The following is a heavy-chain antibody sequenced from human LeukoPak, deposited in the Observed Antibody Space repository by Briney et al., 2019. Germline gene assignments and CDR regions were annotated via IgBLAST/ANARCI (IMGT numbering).Heavy chain of an antibody. CDR1: GFTFSSYW. CDR3: ARGDIYYDSSGYYYGDY. V-gene: IGHV3-7*01. Sequence: GGSLRLSCAASGFTFSSYWMSWVRQAPGKGLEWVFNIEQDGSEKYYVDSVKGRFTISRDNAKTSLYLQMNSLRAEDTAVYYCARGDIYYDSSGYYYGDYWGQGTLVTVSS. CDR2: IEQDGSEK. D-gene: IGHD3-22*01. J-gene: IGHJ4*02.